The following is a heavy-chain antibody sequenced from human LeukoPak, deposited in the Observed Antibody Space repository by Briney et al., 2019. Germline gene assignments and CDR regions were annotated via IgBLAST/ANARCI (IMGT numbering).Heavy chain of an antibody. CDR2: ISYGGGT. CDR3: ARHYGP. V-gene: IGHV4-39*01. Sequence: NSSETLSLTCTVSGGSISSGSHLWGWIRQPPGKGLEWIGSISYGGGTYYNPSLKSRVTISMDTSKNQFSLKLNSVTAADTAVYYCARHYGPWGQGTLVTVSS. CDR1: GGSISSGSHL. D-gene: IGHD3-10*01. J-gene: IGHJ4*02.